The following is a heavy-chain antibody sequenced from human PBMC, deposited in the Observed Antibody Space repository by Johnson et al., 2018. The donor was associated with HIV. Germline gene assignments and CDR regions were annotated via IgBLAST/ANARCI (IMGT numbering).Heavy chain of an antibody. J-gene: IGHJ3*02. CDR3: AKHSSSWYDDAFDI. Sequence: EVQLVESGGDLVQPGGSLRLSCAASGFTFSSYAMDWVRQTPGKGLAWVSAVSAGGDNTYYADSVEGRFTISRDNSKNTLYLQMNSLRAEDTAVYYCAKHSSSWYDDAFDIWGQGTMVTVSS. CDR2: VSAGGDNT. V-gene: IGHV3-23*04. CDR1: GFTFSSYA. D-gene: IGHD6-13*01.